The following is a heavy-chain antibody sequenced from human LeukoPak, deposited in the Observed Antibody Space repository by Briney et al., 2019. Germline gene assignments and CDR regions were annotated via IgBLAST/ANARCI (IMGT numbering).Heavy chain of an antibody. D-gene: IGHD3-10*02. CDR3: AKDMCY. J-gene: IGHJ4*02. CDR2: ISGSGGST. Sequence: QSGGSLSLSCAASGFSFSDYLMDWVRQAPGKGLEWVSAISGSGGSTYYADSVKGRFTIARDNSKNTLYLQMNSLRAEDTAVYYCAKDMCYWGQGTLVTVSS. V-gene: IGHV3-23*01. CDR1: GFSFSDYL.